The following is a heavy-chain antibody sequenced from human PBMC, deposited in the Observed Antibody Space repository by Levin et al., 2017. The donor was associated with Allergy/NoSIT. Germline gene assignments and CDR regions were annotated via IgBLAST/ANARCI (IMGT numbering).Heavy chain of an antibody. J-gene: IGHJ4*02. CDR1: GASISSSGYY. CDR2: IYYRGTT. D-gene: IGHD5-24*01. V-gene: IGHV4-39*07. Sequence: SETMSLTCTVSGASISSSGYYWGWIRQPPGKGLEWIGSIYYRGTTYYSPALKSRLTILLDTSNNQISLKLSSVTAADAAMYYCTRDLGHGSNYYWGQGALVAVSS. CDR3: TRDLGHGSNYY.